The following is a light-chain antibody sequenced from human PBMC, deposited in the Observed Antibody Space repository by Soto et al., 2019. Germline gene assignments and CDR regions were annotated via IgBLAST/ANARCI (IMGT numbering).Light chain of an antibody. Sequence: QSVLTQPPSASGTPGQRVTISCSGSSSNIGSNYVYWYQQLPGTAPKLLIYRNNQRPSGVPDRFSGSKFGTAASLAISGLRSEDEAVYYCASWDDRLGAVIFGGGTKLTVL. CDR2: RNN. J-gene: IGLJ2*01. CDR3: ASWDDRLGAVI. CDR1: SSNIGSNY. V-gene: IGLV1-47*01.